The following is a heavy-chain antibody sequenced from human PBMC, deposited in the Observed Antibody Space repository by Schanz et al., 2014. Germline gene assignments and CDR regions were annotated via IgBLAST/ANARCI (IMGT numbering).Heavy chain of an antibody. D-gene: IGHD3-3*01. CDR2: INTANGNA. V-gene: IGHV1-3*04. J-gene: IGHJ4*01. Sequence: QVQVVQSGAELKKPGASVKVSCKASGYTFSSHGIHWLRQAPGQSLEWMGWINTANGNAKYSANFQARVTITRDTSATTAYMELTNLRSEDTAVYYCARDRRFFDRDDLYYFDSWGHGTLXAVSP. CDR3: ARDRRFFDRDDLYYFDS. CDR1: GYTFSSHG.